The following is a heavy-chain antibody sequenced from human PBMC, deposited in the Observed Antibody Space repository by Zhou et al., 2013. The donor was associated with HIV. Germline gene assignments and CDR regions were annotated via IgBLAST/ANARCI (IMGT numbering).Heavy chain of an antibody. CDR1: GYTFTTYG. CDR2: IIPIGDTA. V-gene: IGHV1-69*06. Sequence: QVQLVQSETEVKKPGASVKVSCKASGYTFTTYGISWVRQAPGRGLEWMGGIIPIGDTANYAQKFQGRLRITTDKFTMTAYMELSSLTSQDTAMYYCARCYYDSSGCDYWGQGTLVTVSS. CDR3: ARCYYDSSGCDY. J-gene: IGHJ4*02. D-gene: IGHD3-22*01.